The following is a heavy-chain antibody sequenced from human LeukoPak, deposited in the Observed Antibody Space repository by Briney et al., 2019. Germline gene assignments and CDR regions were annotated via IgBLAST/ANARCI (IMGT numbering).Heavy chain of an antibody. Sequence: SETLSLTCTVSGGSISRYYWSWFRQPPGKGLEWIAYIYCSGSTNYNPPLKSRVTISLDTSKNQLSLKLRSVTATDTAVYYCARHASNKGSSSLIDYWGQGTLVTVSS. D-gene: IGHD6-6*01. V-gene: IGHV4-59*08. J-gene: IGHJ4*02. CDR2: IYCSGST. CDR3: ARHASNKGSSSLIDY. CDR1: GGSISRYY.